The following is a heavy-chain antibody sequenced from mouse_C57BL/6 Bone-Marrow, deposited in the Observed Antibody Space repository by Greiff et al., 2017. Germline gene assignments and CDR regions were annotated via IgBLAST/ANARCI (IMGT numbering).Heavy chain of an antibody. D-gene: IGHD2-2*01. J-gene: IGHJ2*01. V-gene: IGHV1-64*01. Sequence: QVQLQQSGAELVKPGASVKLSCKASGYTFTSYWMHWVKQRPGQGLAWIGMIHPNIGSTNYNEKFKSKATLTVDKSSSTAYMQLSSLTSEDSAVYYCARWLPYVDYWGQGTTLTVSS. CDR3: ARWLPYVDY. CDR1: GYTFTSYW. CDR2: IHPNIGST.